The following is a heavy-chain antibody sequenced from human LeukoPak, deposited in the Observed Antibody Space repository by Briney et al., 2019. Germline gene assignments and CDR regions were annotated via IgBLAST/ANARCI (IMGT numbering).Heavy chain of an antibody. D-gene: IGHD3-22*01. J-gene: IGHJ4*02. Sequence: GGSLRLSCAASGFTFSNYAMNWVRQAPGKGLEWVSGISGSGGGIYYADSVKGRFTISRDNAKNTLYLQMNSLRAEDTAIYYCARAMMVVANLWGVFDYWGQGALVTVSS. CDR3: ARAMMVVANLWGVFDY. CDR1: GFTFSNYA. CDR2: ISGSGGGI. V-gene: IGHV3-23*01.